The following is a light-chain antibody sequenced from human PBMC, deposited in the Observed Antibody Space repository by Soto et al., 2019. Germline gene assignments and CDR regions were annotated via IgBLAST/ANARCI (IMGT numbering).Light chain of an antibody. CDR2: AAS. V-gene: IGKV1-9*01. Sequence: DIQLTQSPSFLSASVGDRVTITCRASQGISSYLAWYQQKPGKDPKLLIYAASTLQSGVPSRFSGSGSGTEFTLTIGTAQPRDFVTSNSQHRKRDPRTFGQGNTVEIK. J-gene: IGKJ1*01. CDR3: QHRKRDPRT. CDR1: QGISSY.